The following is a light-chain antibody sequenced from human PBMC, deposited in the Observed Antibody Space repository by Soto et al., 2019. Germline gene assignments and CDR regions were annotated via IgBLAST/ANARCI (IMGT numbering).Light chain of an antibody. CDR1: SSNIGNNA. V-gene: IGLV1-36*01. CDR2: YDD. CDR3: AAWDDSLNGLV. Sequence: QSVLTQPPSVSGAPRQRVTISCSGSSSNIGNNAVNWYKQLPRKAPKLLIYYDDLLPSGVSDRFSGSKSGTSASLAISGLQSEDEAGYYCAAWDDSLNGLVFGGGTKLTVL. J-gene: IGLJ2*01.